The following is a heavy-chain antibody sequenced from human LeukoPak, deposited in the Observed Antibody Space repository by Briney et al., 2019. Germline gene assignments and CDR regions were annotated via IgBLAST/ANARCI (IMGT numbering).Heavy chain of an antibody. D-gene: IGHD5-12*01. CDR3: AREASVGYSGYDMGLWYFDL. Sequence: ASVKVSCKASGYTFTSYYMHWVRQAPGQGLEWMGIINPSGGSTSYAQKFQGRVTMTRDMSTSTVYMELSSLRSEDTAVYYCAREASVGYSGYDMGLWYFDLWGRGTLVTVSS. CDR1: GYTFTSYY. V-gene: IGHV1-46*01. J-gene: IGHJ2*01. CDR2: INPSGGST.